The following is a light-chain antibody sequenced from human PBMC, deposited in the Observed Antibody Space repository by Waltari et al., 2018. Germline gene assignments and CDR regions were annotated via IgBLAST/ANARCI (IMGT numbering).Light chain of an antibody. CDR3: QQYYSIPYT. J-gene: IGKJ2*01. CDR1: QSVLYSSNNKNY. V-gene: IGKV4-1*01. Sequence: DIVMTQSPDSLAVSLGERATINCKSSQSVLYSSNNKNYLAWYQQKPGQPPKLLIYWASTRESRVPDRFSGSGSGTDFTLTISSLQAEDVAVYYCQQYYSIPYTFGQGTKLEIK. CDR2: WAS.